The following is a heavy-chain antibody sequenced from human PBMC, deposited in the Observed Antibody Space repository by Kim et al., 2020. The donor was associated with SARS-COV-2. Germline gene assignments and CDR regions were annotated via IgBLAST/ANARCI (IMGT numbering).Heavy chain of an antibody. J-gene: IGHJ4*02. Sequence: SETLSLTCAVYGGSFSGYYWSWIRQPPGKGLEWIGEINHSGSTNYNPSLKSRVTISVDTSKNQFSLKLSSVTAADTAVYYCARGGRNYDYVWGSYRPPIYWGQGTLVTVSS. CDR1: GGSFSGYY. D-gene: IGHD3-16*02. CDR2: INHSGST. V-gene: IGHV4-34*01. CDR3: ARGGRNYDYVWGSYRPPIY.